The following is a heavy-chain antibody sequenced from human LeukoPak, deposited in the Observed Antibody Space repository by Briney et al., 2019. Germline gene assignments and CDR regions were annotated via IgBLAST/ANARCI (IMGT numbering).Heavy chain of an antibody. J-gene: IGHJ6*02. CDR1: GGSISSSSYY. V-gene: IGHV4-39*01. CDR3: ARGRHYPTYYYYGMDV. D-gene: IGHD3-10*01. Sequence: SETPSLTCTVSGGSISSSSYYWGCIRQPPGKGLERIGSIFYSGSTYYNPSLKSRVTISLDTSKNQFSLKLTSVTAADTAVYFCARGRHYPTYYYYGMDVWGQGTTVTVSS. CDR2: IFYSGST.